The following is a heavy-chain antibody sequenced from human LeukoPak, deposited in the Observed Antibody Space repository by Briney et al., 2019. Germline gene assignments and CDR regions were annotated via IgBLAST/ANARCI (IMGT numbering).Heavy chain of an antibody. V-gene: IGHV1-2*02. Sequence: ASVKVSCKASGYTFTSYDINWVRQAAGQGLEWMGWIKPNSGGTNYAQKFQGRVTMTRDTSINTAYLELSSLRSDDTAVYYCAREYYYGSGSYYLWFDPRGQGTLVTVSS. J-gene: IGHJ5*02. CDR1: GYTFTSYD. CDR2: IKPNSGGT. D-gene: IGHD3-10*01. CDR3: AREYYYGSGSYYLWFDP.